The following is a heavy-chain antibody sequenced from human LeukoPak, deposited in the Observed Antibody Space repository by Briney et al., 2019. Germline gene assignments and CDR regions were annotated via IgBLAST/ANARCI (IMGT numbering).Heavy chain of an antibody. CDR1: GGSISSGSYY. CDR3: AREGYCSSTSCDAEYYYYYYMDV. Sequence: SSETLSLTCAVSGGSISSGSYYWSWIRQPAGKGLEWIGRIYTSGSTNYNPSLKSRVTISVDTSKNQLSLKLSSVTAADTAVYYCAREGYCSSTSCDAEYYYYYYMDVWGKGTTVTVSS. V-gene: IGHV4-61*02. CDR2: IYTSGST. J-gene: IGHJ6*03. D-gene: IGHD2-2*01.